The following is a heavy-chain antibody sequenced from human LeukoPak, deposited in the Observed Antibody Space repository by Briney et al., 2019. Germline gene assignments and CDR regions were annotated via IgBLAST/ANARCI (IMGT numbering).Heavy chain of an antibody. CDR3: ARDRGFGQADV. CDR1: GFTFSGYW. CDR2: IKQDGGEK. J-gene: IGHJ6*04. D-gene: IGHD3-10*01. Sequence: GGSLRLSCAASGFTFSGYWMSWLRQAPGKGLEWVANIKQDGGEKYYVDSVKGRFTISRDNAKNSLYLQMNSLRAEDTAVYYCARDRGFGQADVWGKGTTDTVSS. V-gene: IGHV3-7*01.